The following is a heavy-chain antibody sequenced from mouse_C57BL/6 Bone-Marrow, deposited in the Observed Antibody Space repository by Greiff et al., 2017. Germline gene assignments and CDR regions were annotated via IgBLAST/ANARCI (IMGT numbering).Heavy chain of an antibody. CDR3: SRQVTTVLATKYFDV. Sequence: EVNLVESGGGLVKPGGSLKLSCAASGFTFSSYTMSWVRQTPEKRLQWVAAISGGGGNTYYPDSVKGRFTISRDNDKNNLYLQMSSLRSEDTALYYCSRQVTTVLATKYFDVWGTGTTVTVSS. V-gene: IGHV5-9*01. D-gene: IGHD1-1*01. CDR1: GFTFSSYT. J-gene: IGHJ1*03. CDR2: ISGGGGNT.